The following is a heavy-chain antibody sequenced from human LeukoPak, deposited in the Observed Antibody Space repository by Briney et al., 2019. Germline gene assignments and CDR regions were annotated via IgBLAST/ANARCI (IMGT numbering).Heavy chain of an antibody. CDR2: ISGSGGST. CDR3: AKTRGGGDSGYFDY. V-gene: IGHV3-23*01. D-gene: IGHD2-21*02. Sequence: PGGSLRLSCAASGFTFSSYAMSWVRQAPGKGLEWVSAISGSGGSTYYADSVKGRFTISRDNSKNTLYLKMNSLRAEDTAVYYCAKTRGGGDSGYFDYWGQGTLVTVSS. CDR1: GFTFSSYA. J-gene: IGHJ4*02.